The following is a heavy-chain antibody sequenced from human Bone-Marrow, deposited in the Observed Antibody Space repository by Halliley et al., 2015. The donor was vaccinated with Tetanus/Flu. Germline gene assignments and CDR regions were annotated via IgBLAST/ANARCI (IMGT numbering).Heavy chain of an antibody. V-gene: IGHV1-8*01. CDR1: GYTFTFYD. CDR2: VNPNSGNT. D-gene: IGHD5-12*01. J-gene: IGHJ4*02. Sequence: QVQLVQSGAEVRKPGASVKVSCKASGYTFTFYDIHWVRQATGQGLEWMGWVNPNSGNTGYAQKFQGRVTMTRNTSIRTAYMELSGLRSEDTAVYYCARGPGSTEATRHWGQGTQVTVSS. CDR3: ARGPGSTEATRH.